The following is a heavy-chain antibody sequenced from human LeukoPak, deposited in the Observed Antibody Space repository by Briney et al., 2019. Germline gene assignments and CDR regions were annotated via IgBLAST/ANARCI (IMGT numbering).Heavy chain of an antibody. CDR3: ARGQSSGWETYNWFDP. J-gene: IGHJ5*02. CDR1: GGSISSYY. Sequence: SETLSLTCTVSGGSISSYYWSWIRQPPGKGREWIGYIYYSGSTNYNPSLKSRVTISVDTSKNQFSLKLSSVTAAGTAVYYCARGQSSGWETYNWFDPWGQGTLVTVSS. CDR2: IYYSGST. V-gene: IGHV4-59*01. D-gene: IGHD6-19*01.